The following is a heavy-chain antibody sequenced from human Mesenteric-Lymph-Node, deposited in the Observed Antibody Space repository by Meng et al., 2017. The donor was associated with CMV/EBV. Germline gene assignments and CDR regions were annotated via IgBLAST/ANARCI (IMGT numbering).Heavy chain of an antibody. CDR3: ARVGVTTVTYFDY. CDR1: GFTFTNYF. V-gene: IGHV1-46*01. J-gene: IGHJ4*02. Sequence: ASVKVSCKASGFTFTNYFMHWVRQAPGQGLEWMGMINPTGERTKYAQKFQGRLTMTRDTSTSTLYMELSSLRSEDTAVYYCARVGVTTVTYFDYWGQGTLVTVSS. CDR2: INPTGERT. D-gene: IGHD4-17*01.